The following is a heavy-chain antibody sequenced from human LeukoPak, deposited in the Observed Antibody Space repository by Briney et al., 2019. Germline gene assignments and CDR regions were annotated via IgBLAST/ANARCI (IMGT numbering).Heavy chain of an antibody. V-gene: IGHV3-48*01. D-gene: IGHD6-13*01. CDR2: ISSNSTLI. J-gene: IGHJ4*02. CDR1: GFTFNNYN. CDR3: ARETLSSSWTYDY. Sequence: GGSLRLSCAASGFTFNNYNMNWVRQAPGKGLEWVSYISSNSTLIYYADSVKGRFTISRDNAKNSLYLQMIGLGAEDTAVYYCARETLSSSWTYDYWGQGTLVTVSS.